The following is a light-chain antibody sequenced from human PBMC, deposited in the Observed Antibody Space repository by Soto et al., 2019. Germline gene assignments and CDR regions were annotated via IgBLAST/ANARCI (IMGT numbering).Light chain of an antibody. V-gene: IGLV3-25*03. J-gene: IGLJ1*01. Sequence: SYELTQPPSVSVSPGQTARITCSGDAFPKQYAYWYQQKPGQAPVLVIYKDSERPSGIPERFSGSSSGTTVTLTISGVQAEDEADYYCQSADSSGTYVFGTGTKLTVL. CDR2: KDS. CDR1: AFPKQY. CDR3: QSADSSGTYV.